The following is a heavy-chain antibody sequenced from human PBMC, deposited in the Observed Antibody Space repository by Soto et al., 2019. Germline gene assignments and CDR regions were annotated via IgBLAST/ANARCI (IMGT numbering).Heavy chain of an antibody. Sequence: GGSLRLSCAASGFTFSSYAMSWVRQAPGKGLEWVSAISGSGGSTYYADSVKGRFTISRDNSKNTLYLQMNSLRAEDTAVYYCARIHGRAVLRFLEWLLYPFDYWGQGTLVTVSS. CDR3: ARIHGRAVLRFLEWLLYPFDY. CDR2: ISGSGGST. D-gene: IGHD3-3*01. V-gene: IGHV3-23*01. J-gene: IGHJ4*02. CDR1: GFTFSSYA.